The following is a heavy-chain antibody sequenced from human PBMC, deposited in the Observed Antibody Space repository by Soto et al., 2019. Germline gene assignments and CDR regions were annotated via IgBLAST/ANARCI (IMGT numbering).Heavy chain of an antibody. V-gene: IGHV3-48*02. D-gene: IGHD3-3*01. CDR3: ARDFWDY. Sequence: EVQLVESGGSLVQPGGSLRLSCAASGFTFTAYSMNWVRQAPGKGLEWVSYISSGSGSIYYADSVKGRFTISRDDAKNSLYLQMNSLRDEDTAVYYCARDFWDYWGQGTVVTVSS. CDR1: GFTFTAYS. J-gene: IGHJ4*02. CDR2: ISSGSGSI.